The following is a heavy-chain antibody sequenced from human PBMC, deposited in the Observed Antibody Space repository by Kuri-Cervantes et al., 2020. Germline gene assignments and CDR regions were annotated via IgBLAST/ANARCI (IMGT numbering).Heavy chain of an antibody. Sequence: SQTLSLTCAVYGGSFSGYYWSWIRQPPGKGLEWIGEINHSGSTNYNPSLKSRVTISVDTSKNQFSLKLSSVTAADTAVYYCARGLIRFDPWGQETLVTVSS. CDR3: ARGLIRFDP. V-gene: IGHV4-34*01. J-gene: IGHJ5*02. CDR2: INHSGST. D-gene: IGHD2-8*01. CDR1: GGSFSGYY.